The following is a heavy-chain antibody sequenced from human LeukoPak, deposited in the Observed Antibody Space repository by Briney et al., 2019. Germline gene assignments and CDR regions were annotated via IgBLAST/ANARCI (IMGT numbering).Heavy chain of an antibody. CDR3: ARGLAVEMATIHLDAFDI. CDR1: GGSISSSSYY. CDR2: IYYSGST. V-gene: IGHV4-39*07. D-gene: IGHD5-24*01. Sequence: SETLSLTCTVSGGSISSSSYYWGWIRQPPGKGLEWIGSIYYSGSTYYNPSLKSRVTISVDTSKNQFSLKLSSVTAADTAVYYCARGLAVEMATIHLDAFDIWGQGTMVTVSS. J-gene: IGHJ3*02.